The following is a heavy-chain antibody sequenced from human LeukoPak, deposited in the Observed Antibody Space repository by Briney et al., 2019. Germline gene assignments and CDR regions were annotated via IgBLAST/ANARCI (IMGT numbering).Heavy chain of an antibody. D-gene: IGHD3-10*01. V-gene: IGHV1-2*02. CDR3: ARGVGFRELPDY. CDR1: GYTFTGYY. Sequence: ASVKVSCKASGYTFTGYYMHWVRQAPGQGLEWMGWINPNSGGTNYAQKLQGRVTMTTDTSTSTAYMELRSLRSDDTAVYYCARGVGFRELPDYWGQGTLVTVSS. CDR2: INPNSGGT. J-gene: IGHJ4*02.